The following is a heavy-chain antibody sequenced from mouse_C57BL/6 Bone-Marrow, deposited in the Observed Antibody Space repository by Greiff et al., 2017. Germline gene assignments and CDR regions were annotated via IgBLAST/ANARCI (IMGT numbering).Heavy chain of an antibody. V-gene: IGHV1-81*01. D-gene: IGHD2-2*01. CDR1: GYTFTSYG. J-gene: IGHJ3*01. CDR2: IYPRSGNT. CDR3: AREFYGYDWFAY. Sequence: QVQLQQPGAELVRPGASVKLSCKASGYTFTSYGIRWVKQRPGQGLEWIGEIYPRSGNTYYNEKFKGKATLTADKSSSTAYMQLRSLAAEDSAVYFCAREFYGYDWFAYWGQGTLVTVSA.